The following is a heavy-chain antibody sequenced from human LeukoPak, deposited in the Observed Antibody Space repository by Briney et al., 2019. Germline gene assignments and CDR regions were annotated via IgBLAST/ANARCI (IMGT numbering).Heavy chain of an antibody. D-gene: IGHD5-12*01. CDR3: ARGYSGHDSHWFDP. V-gene: IGHV1-2*02. Sequence: ASVKVSCKASGYTFTGYYMHWVRQAPGQGLEWMGWINPNSGGTNYAQKFQGRVTMTRDTSISTAYMELSRLRSDDTAVYYCARGYSGHDSHWFDPWGQGTLVTVSS. CDR1: GYTFTGYY. CDR2: INPNSGGT. J-gene: IGHJ5*02.